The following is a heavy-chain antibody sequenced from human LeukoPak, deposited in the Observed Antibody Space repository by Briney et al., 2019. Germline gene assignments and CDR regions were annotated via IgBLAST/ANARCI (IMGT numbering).Heavy chain of an antibody. V-gene: IGHV4-59*01. CDR3: ARDSIVVVPAATYYYGMDV. D-gene: IGHD2-2*01. CDR2: IYYSGST. J-gene: IGHJ6*04. CDR1: GGSISSYY. Sequence: SETLSLTCTVSGGSISSYYWSWIRQPPGKGLEWIGYIYYSGSTNYNPSLKSRVTISVDTSKNQSSLKLSSVTAADTAVYYCARDSIVVVPAATYYYGMDVWGKGTTVTVSS.